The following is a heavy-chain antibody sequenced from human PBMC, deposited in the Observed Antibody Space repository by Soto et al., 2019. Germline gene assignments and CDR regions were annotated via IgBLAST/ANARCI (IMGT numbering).Heavy chain of an antibody. V-gene: IGHV3-30*18. CDR2: ISYDGSAK. CDR3: AKEYAYASGSYYNL. CDR1: GFTFSSYG. J-gene: IGHJ4*02. D-gene: IGHD3-10*01. Sequence: PGGSLRLSCAASGFTFSSYGMHWVRQAPGKGLEWVAVISYDGSAKYYADSVKGRFTISRDDSQNTLYLQMNGLGPEDTAVYYCAKEYAYASGSYYNLWGQGTLVTVSS.